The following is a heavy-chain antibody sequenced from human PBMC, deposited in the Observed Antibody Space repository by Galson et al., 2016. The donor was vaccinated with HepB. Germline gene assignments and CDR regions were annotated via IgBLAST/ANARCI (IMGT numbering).Heavy chain of an antibody. D-gene: IGHD3-10*02. CDR1: GFTFRSFS. Sequence: SLRLSCAVSGFTFRSFSMQWFRRAPERELEWVANINQAETTKNYIDSVKGRFTISRDNAQNSLYLQMRSLRAEDTAFYYCATDVRGGASDIWGQGTMVTVSS. J-gene: IGHJ3*02. CDR3: ATDVRGGASDI. CDR2: INQAETTK. V-gene: IGHV3-7*03.